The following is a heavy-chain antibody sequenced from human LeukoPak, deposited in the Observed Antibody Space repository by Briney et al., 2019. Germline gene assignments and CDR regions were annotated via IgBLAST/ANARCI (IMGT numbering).Heavy chain of an antibody. CDR1: GASISSYY. V-gene: IGHV4-59*01. J-gene: IGHJ5*02. Sequence: SETLSLTCTVSGASISSYYWSWIRHSPGKGLEGIGYMYYSGSTSYNPSLKSRVTISVDTSKNQLSLKLSSVTAADTAVYYCARDVGYCSSTSCYIWFDPWGQGILVTVSS. D-gene: IGHD2-2*02. CDR3: ARDVGYCSSTSCYIWFDP. CDR2: MYYSGST.